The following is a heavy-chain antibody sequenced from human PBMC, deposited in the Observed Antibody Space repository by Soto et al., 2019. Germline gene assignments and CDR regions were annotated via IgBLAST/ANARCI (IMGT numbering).Heavy chain of an antibody. Sequence: GESLNISCKASRYSFTNYWIGWVRQMPGKGLEWMGIIYPGDSDTRYSPSFQGQVTISADKSISTAYLQWSSLKDSDTAVYYCARRACSSASCDGLMTTVSTEAFDIWGEETVVTVSS. D-gene: IGHD2-2*01. CDR2: IYPGDSDT. J-gene: IGHJ3*02. CDR1: RYSFTNYW. CDR3: ARRACSSASCDGLMTTVSTEAFDI. V-gene: IGHV5-51*01.